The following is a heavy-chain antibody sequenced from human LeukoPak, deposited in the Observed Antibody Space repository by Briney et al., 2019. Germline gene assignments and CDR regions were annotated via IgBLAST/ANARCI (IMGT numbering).Heavy chain of an antibody. V-gene: IGHV3-23*01. Sequence: GGSLRLSCAASGSTFSSFDMSWVRQAPGKGLAWASALSGGGGSTYYADSVKGRFTISRDNSKNTLYLQMNSLRAEDTAIYYCAKRNLRAVAPGYWGQGTLVAVSS. CDR3: AKRNLRAVAPGY. J-gene: IGHJ4*02. CDR2: LSGGGGST. CDR1: GSTFSSFD. D-gene: IGHD6-19*01.